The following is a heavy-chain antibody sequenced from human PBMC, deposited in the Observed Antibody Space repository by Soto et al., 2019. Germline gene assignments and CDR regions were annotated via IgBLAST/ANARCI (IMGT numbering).Heavy chain of an antibody. CDR2: IYSGGST. D-gene: IGHD6-13*01. J-gene: IGHJ6*02. V-gene: IGHV3-53*03. CDR3: ARAEWGSSYTQYYYALDV. Sequence: GGSLRLSCAASGFTVSNNYISWVRQPPGKGLEWVSLIYSGGSTYYADSVKGRFTLSRDNSKNAVYLQMNSLRAEDTAVYYCARAEWGSSYTQYYYALDVWGQGTTVTVSS. CDR1: GFTVSNNY.